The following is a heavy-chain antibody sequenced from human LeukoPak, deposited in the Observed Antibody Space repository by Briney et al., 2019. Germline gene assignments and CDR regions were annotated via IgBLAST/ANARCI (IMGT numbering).Heavy chain of an antibody. V-gene: IGHV3-21*01. J-gene: IGHJ5*02. CDR2: ISSSSGYI. CDR1: GFTFSSYS. D-gene: IGHD3-16*01. Sequence: GGSLRLSCAASGFTFSSYSMNWVRQAPGKGLEWVSSISSSSGYIYYADSVKGRFTISRDNAKNSLYLQMNSLRAEDTAVYYCAREGWVPPQREFDPWGQGTLVTVSS. CDR3: AREGWVPPQREFDP.